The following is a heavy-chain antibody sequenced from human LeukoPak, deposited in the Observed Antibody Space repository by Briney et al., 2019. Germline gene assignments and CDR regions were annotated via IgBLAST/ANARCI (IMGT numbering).Heavy chain of an antibody. V-gene: IGHV4-39*07. CDR2: IYYSGST. CDR3: ARVTGDYGDYGADY. D-gene: IGHD4-17*01. Sequence: PGGSLRLSCAASGFTFSSYSMNWVRQPPGKGLEWIGSIYYSGSTYYNPSLKSRVTISVDTSKNQFSLKLSSVTAADTAVYYCARVTGDYGDYGADYWGQGTLVTVSS. CDR1: GFTFSSYS. J-gene: IGHJ4*02.